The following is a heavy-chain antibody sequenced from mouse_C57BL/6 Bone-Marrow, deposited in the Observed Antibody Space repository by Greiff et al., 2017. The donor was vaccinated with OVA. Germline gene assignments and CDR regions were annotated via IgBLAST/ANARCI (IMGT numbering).Heavy chain of an antibody. J-gene: IGHJ4*01. D-gene: IGHD3-2*02. CDR3: ARHGGSSGPYAMDY. Sequence: EVKVEESGGGLVQPGGSLKLSCAASGFTFSDYYMYWVRQTPEKRLEWVAYISNGGGSTYYPDTVKGRFTISRDNAKNTLYLQMSRLKSEDTAMYYCARHGGSSGPYAMDYWGQGTSVTVSS. CDR2: ISNGGGST. V-gene: IGHV5-12*01. CDR1: GFTFSDYY.